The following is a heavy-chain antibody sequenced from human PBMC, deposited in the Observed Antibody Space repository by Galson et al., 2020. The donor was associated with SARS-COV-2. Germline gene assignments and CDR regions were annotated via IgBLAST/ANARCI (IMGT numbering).Heavy chain of an antibody. V-gene: IGHV3-9*01. D-gene: IGHD3-22*01. J-gene: IGHJ5*02. CDR2: ISWHSGRI. CDR1: GFTFDDYA. Sequence: SLRLSCAASGFTFDDYAMHWVRQAPGKGLEWVSGISWHSGRIGYEDSVKGRFTISRDNAKNSLYLQMNSLRAEDTALYYCARGLDSTGYNWFDPWGQGTLVTVSS. CDR3: ARGLDSTGYNWFDP.